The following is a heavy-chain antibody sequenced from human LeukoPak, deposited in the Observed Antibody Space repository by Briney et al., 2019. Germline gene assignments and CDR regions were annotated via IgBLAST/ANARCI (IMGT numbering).Heavy chain of an antibody. CDR1: GGSVSNNYYA. D-gene: IGHD2-21*02. V-gene: IGHV4-39*01. CDR3: ARHAIVVVTATDYFDY. J-gene: IGHJ4*02. CDR2: FYYSGST. Sequence: KPSETLSLTCTVSGGSVSNNYYAWGWIRQPPGKGLEWIGSFYYSGSTYYNPSLKSRVTTSVDTSKNQFSLKVKSVTAADTAVYYCARHAIVVVTATDYFDYWGQGTLVAVSS.